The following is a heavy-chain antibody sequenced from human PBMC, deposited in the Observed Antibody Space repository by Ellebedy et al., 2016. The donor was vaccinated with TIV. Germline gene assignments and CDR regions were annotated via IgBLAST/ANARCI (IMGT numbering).Heavy chain of an antibody. Sequence: PGGSLRLSCTASGFIFSNYVMHWFRQAPGRGLEWVAAVSSDGGSAYYPQPVRGRVRISRDNSKNTVSLEVESLRREDTAVYFCARSFYDNYAFDHWGQGTGVTVPS. J-gene: IGHJ4*02. V-gene: IGHV3-30-3*01. CDR1: GFIFSNYV. CDR2: VSSDGGSA. D-gene: IGHD5/OR15-5a*01. CDR3: ARSFYDNYAFDH.